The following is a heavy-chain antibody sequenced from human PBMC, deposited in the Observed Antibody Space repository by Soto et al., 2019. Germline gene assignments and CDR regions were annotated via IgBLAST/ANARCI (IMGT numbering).Heavy chain of an antibody. Sequence: ETLSLTCTVSGVSISTYGWSWIRQPPGKGLEWIGNMYNSGSTYYADSVKGRFTISRDNSKNTLYLQMNSLRAEDTAVYYCAKDRGIAVAGTPYWGQGTLVTVSS. CDR3: AKDRGIAVAGTPY. D-gene: IGHD6-19*01. J-gene: IGHJ4*02. CDR1: GVSISTYG. CDR2: MYNSGST. V-gene: IGHV3-53*03.